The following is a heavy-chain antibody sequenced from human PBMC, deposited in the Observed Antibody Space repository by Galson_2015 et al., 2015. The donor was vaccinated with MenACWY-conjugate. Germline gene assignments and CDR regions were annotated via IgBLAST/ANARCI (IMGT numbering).Heavy chain of an antibody. D-gene: IGHD1-26*01. CDR1: GYYFTSYW. V-gene: IGHV5-51*01. CDR2: ISPGDSNT. Sequence: QSGAEVKQPGESLKISCKGSGYYFTSYWIAWVRQIPGKGLEWTGLISPGDSNTRYSPSFQGQVTISADKSISTAYLQWSSLKASDTAMYYCARHPPGGRGMDVWGQGTTVTVSS. J-gene: IGHJ6*02. CDR3: ARHPPGGRGMDV.